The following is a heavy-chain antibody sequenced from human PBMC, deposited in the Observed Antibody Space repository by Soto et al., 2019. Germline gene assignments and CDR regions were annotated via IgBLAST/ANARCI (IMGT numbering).Heavy chain of an antibody. CDR1: GYTFASYY. CDR3: ARDGDCSGGRCYPTRNGAFDI. Sequence: ASVKVSCKASGYTFASYYMHWVRQAPGQGLEWMGIINPSGGSTSYAQKFQGRVTMTRDTSTSTVYMELSSLRSEDTAVYYCARDGDCSGGRCYPTRNGAFDIWGQGTMVTVSS. V-gene: IGHV1-46*01. D-gene: IGHD2-15*01. CDR2: INPSGGST. J-gene: IGHJ3*02.